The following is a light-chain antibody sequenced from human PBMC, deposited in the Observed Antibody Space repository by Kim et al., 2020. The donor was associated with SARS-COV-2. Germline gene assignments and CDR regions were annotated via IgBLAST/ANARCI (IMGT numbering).Light chain of an antibody. Sequence: DIQLTQSPSFLSASVRDRVTITCRASQDISNYFAWYQQKPGKAPKLLIYAASTLQSGVPSRFSGSGSGTEFTLTISSLQPEDFATYYCQQLNSYPHTFGQGTKLEI. J-gene: IGKJ2*01. V-gene: IGKV1-9*01. CDR1: QDISNY. CDR3: QQLNSYPHT. CDR2: AAS.